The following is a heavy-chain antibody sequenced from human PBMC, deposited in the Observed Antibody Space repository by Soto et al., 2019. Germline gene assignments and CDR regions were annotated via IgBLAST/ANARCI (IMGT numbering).Heavy chain of an antibody. J-gene: IGHJ6*02. D-gene: IGHD1-7*01. CDR1: GFTFSSYA. Sequence: VQLVESGGGVVQPGRSLRLSCAASGFTFSSYAMHWVRQAPGQGLEWVALISYDGSNKYYADSVKGRFTISRDNSKNTLYLQMNSLRPEDTAVYHCARDQGGTTLYYHGMDVWGQGTTVTVSS. CDR2: ISYDGSNK. V-gene: IGHV3-30-3*01. CDR3: ARDQGGTTLYYHGMDV.